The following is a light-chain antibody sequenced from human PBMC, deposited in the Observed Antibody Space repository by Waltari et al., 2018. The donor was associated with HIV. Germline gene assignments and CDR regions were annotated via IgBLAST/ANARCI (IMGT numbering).Light chain of an antibody. V-gene: IGKV3-20*01. J-gene: IGKJ2*01. CDR2: DAS. Sequence: EIVLTQSTGTLSLSTGEGATLSCRASQTVTSSHLAWYQQRPGQAPRLLIYDASNRPTGIPGRFSGSGSGTDFTLTISRLEPEDFAVYYCHQYAASPRTFGQGTKVEIK. CDR1: QTVTSSH. CDR3: HQYAASPRT.